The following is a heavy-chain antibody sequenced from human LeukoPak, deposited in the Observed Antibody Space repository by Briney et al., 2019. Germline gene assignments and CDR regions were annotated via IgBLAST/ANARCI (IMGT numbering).Heavy chain of an antibody. CDR2: IYNDERTT. Sequence: PGGSLRLSCSASGFTFSKYWMHWVRQAPGKGLVWVSRIYNDERTTTYVGSVEGRFTISRDNAKNTLYLQMNNLRSDDTGVYYCARGRLKDDSDGYDHFDSWGQGTLVTVSS. J-gene: IGHJ4*02. CDR1: GFTFSKYW. CDR3: ARGRLKDDSDGYDHFDS. V-gene: IGHV3-74*01. D-gene: IGHD3-22*01.